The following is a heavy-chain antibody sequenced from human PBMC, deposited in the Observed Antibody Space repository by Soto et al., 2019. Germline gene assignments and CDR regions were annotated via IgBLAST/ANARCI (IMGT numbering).Heavy chain of an antibody. Sequence: SETLSLTCTVSGGSVSSVGYYWSWIRQHPGKGLEWIGYITYSGNTYYNPSLESRVTMSADTSKNQFSLKLSSVTAEGTALYYCAKGCTTGCSDWVFDPWGQGTLVTVSS. CDR3: AKGCTTGCSDWVFDP. D-gene: IGHD2-2*01. CDR2: ITYSGNT. CDR1: GGSVSSVGYY. J-gene: IGHJ5*02. V-gene: IGHV4-31*03.